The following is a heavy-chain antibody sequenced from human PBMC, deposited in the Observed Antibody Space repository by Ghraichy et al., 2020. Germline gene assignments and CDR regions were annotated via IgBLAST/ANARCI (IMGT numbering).Heavy chain of an antibody. CDR3: ARGGLATTGIVYYYNMDV. CDR1: GFSFSDHY. CDR2: ARNKANSHTT. V-gene: IGHV3-72*01. Sequence: GGSLRLSCAASGFSFSDHYMDWVRQAPGKGLEWVARARNKANSHTTEYAASVKGRFTISRDDSKNSLHLQMNSLKTEDTAVYYCARGGLATTGIVYYYNMDVWGQGTTVTVSS. D-gene: IGHD6-13*01. J-gene: IGHJ6*02.